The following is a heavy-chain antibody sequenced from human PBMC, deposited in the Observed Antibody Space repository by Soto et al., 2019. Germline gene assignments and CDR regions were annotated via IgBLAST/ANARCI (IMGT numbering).Heavy chain of an antibody. V-gene: IGHV3-23*01. J-gene: IGHJ4*02. CDR1: GFTFSSYA. CDR2: ISGSGGST. CDR3: AKVPGPGYCSGGSCYWYYFDY. Sequence: GGSLRLSYAASGFTFSSYAMSWVRQAPGKGLEWVSAISGSGGSTYYADSVKGRFTISRDNSKNTLYLQMNSLRAEDTAVYYCAKVPGPGYCSGGSCYWYYFDYWGQGTLVTVSS. D-gene: IGHD2-15*01.